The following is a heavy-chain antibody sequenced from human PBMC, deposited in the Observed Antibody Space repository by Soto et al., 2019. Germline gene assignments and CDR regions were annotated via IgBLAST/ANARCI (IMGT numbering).Heavy chain of an antibody. CDR2: ISSSSSGI. J-gene: IGHJ4*02. Sequence: EVQLVESGGGLVQPGGSLRLSCAASGFSFSSYGMTWVRQAPGKGLEWISYISSSSSGIYYADSVKGRFTISRDNAGSSLFLQMNSLRDDDTAVYYCARLDSKIATTEEFDYWGQGTLVTVSS. CDR3: ARLDSKIATTEEFDY. CDR1: GFSFSSYG. D-gene: IGHD1-1*01. V-gene: IGHV3-48*02.